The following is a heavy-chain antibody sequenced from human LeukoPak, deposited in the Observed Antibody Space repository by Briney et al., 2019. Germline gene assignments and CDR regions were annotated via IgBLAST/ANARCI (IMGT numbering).Heavy chain of an antibody. J-gene: IGHJ3*02. CDR3: ARDGEGTPEAEAFDI. V-gene: IGHV3-48*01. CDR2: ISSASNTI. CDR1: GFTFSSYS. D-gene: IGHD3-10*01. Sequence: GGSLRLSCAASGFTFSSYSMNWVRQAPGKGLEWVSYISSASNTIYYADSVKGRFTISRDNAKNSLYLQMNSLRAEDTALYYCARDGEGTPEAEAFDIWGQGTMVTVSS.